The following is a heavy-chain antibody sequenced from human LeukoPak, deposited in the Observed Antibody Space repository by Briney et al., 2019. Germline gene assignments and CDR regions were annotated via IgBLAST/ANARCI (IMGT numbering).Heavy chain of an antibody. CDR2: ISWNSGSI. CDR1: GFTFDDYA. J-gene: IGHJ4*02. Sequence: GGSLRLSCAASGFTFDDYAMHWVRQAPGKGLEWVSGISWNSGSIGYADSVKGRFTISRDNSKNTLYLQMNSLRAEDTAVYYCARGHKFFDYWGQGTLVTVSS. V-gene: IGHV3-9*01. CDR3: ARGHKFFDY.